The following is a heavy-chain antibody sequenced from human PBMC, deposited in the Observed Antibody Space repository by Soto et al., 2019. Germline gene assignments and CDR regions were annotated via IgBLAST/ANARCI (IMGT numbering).Heavy chain of an antibody. CDR3: ARGRIRAVAGRIGWFDP. J-gene: IGHJ5*02. V-gene: IGHV4-34*01. D-gene: IGHD6-19*01. Sequence: SETLSVIFAVDGGSVCRCQWSRIRWPPRKEVEWIGEINHRASTNHNPSLKSRVTISVDPSKNLSLLKLSSVTAADPAVYYCARGRIRAVAGRIGWFDPWGQGTLGTVSS. CDR2: INHRAST. CDR1: GGSVCRCQ.